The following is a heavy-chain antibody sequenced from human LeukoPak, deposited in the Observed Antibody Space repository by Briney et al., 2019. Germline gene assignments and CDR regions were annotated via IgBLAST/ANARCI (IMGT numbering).Heavy chain of an antibody. D-gene: IGHD3-16*01. J-gene: IGHJ2*01. V-gene: IGHV3-30*02. Sequence: GGSLRLSCAASGFTFSSYGMHWVRQAPGKGLEWVAFIRYDGSNKYYADSVKGRFTISRDNSKNTLYLQMNSLRAEDTAVYYCAKDGRMLISADWYFDLWGRGTLVTVSS. CDR2: IRYDGSNK. CDR1: GFTFSSYG. CDR3: AKDGRMLISADWYFDL.